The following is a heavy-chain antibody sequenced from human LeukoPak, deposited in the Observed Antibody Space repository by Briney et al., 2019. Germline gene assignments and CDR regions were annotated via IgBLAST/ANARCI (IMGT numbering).Heavy chain of an antibody. CDR1: GFTFSSYW. J-gene: IGHJ4*02. D-gene: IGHD2-21*01. CDR3: ARDRRASL. CDR2: IKQDASGK. V-gene: IGHV3-7*01. Sequence: GGSLTLSCAASGFTFSSYWMSWGRHAPATGLGWVANIKQDASGKYYVDSVTGRFTISRDNAKSSLYLQMNSLRAEDTGVYYCARDRRASLWGQGTLVTVS.